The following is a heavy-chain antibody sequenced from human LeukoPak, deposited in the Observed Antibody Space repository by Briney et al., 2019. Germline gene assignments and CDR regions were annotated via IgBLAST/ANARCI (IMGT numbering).Heavy chain of an antibody. J-gene: IGHJ4*02. CDR3: AKGPYYDILTGPDY. CDR2: ISGSGGST. Sequence: PGGSLRLSCAASGFTFSSYAMSWVRQAPGKGLEWVSAISGSGGSTYYADSVKGRFTISRDNSKNTLYLQMNSLRAEDTAVYYCAKGPYYDILTGPDYWGQGTLVTVSS. V-gene: IGHV3-23*01. CDR1: GFTFSSYA. D-gene: IGHD3-9*01.